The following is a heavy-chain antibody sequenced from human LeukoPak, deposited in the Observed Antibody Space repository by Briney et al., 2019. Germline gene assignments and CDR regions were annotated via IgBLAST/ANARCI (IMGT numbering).Heavy chain of an antibody. CDR3: GKVGTAADY. J-gene: IGHJ4*02. D-gene: IGHD6-13*01. CDR2: ISYDGSNK. V-gene: IGHV3-30*18. Sequence: GGSLRLSCAASGFTFSSYGMHWVRQAPGKGLEWVAVISYDGSNKYYADSVKGRFTISRDNSKYTLYLQMNSLRAEDTAVYYCGKVGTAADYWGQGTLVTVSS. CDR1: GFTFSSYG.